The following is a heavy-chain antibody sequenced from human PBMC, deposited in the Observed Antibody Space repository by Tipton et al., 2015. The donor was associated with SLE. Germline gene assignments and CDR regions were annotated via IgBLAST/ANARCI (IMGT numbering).Heavy chain of an antibody. V-gene: IGHV1-18*01. CDR2: ISTYNSIT. D-gene: IGHD1-26*01. CDR1: GYTFSVYG. Sequence: QSGPEVKKPGASVKVSCRASGYTFSVYGITWVRQAPGQGLEWLGWISTYNSITNYAQKFQGRVTMTTDTSTSTVYMELRSLRSDDSALYYCARDSGSYSDFDLWGQGTLVTVSS. CDR3: ARDSGSYSDFDL. J-gene: IGHJ4*02.